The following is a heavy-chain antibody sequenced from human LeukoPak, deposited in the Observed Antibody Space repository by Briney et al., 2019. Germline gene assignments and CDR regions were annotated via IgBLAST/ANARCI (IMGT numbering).Heavy chain of an antibody. V-gene: IGHV3-48*03. J-gene: IGHJ5*02. CDR2: ISSSGSII. D-gene: IGHD6-13*01. CDR3: AKAREYSSRSGFDP. CDR1: GFTFSRYE. Sequence: GGSLRLSCAASGFTFSRYELNWVRQAPGKGLEWVSYISSSGSIIYYADSVKGRFTISRDNAKNSLYLQMNSLRAEDTAVYYCAKAREYSSRSGFDPWGQGTLVTVSS.